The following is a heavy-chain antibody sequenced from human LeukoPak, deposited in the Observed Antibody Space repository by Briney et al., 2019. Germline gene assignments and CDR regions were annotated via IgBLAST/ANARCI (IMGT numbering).Heavy chain of an antibody. Sequence: ASVEVSCKASGYTFANFGITWVRQAPGQGLEWMGWISVYNGNTNYAQNLQGRVTLTTDTSTSTAYMELRSLRSDDTALYYCARTCSSSSCYMVHWGQGTLVTVSS. D-gene: IGHD2-2*02. CDR3: ARTCSSSSCYMVH. CDR2: ISVYNGNT. J-gene: IGHJ4*02. CDR1: GYTFANFG. V-gene: IGHV1-18*01.